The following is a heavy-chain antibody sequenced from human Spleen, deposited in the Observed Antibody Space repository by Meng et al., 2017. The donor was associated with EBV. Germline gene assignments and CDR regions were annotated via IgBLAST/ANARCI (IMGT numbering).Heavy chain of an antibody. V-gene: IGHV4-34*01. CDR1: GGSFSDHY. Sequence: GELQESGPGRVKPSGPLSLTCAVSGGSFSDHYWTWIRQPPGKGLEWIGEINHGGSTNCNPSLKSRATISVDTSKNQFSLKLSSVTAADTAVYYCARDGGDASGTYYPIDPWGQGTLVTVSS. CDR2: INHGGST. D-gene: IGHD3-10*01. CDR3: ARDGGDASGTYYPIDP. J-gene: IGHJ5*02.